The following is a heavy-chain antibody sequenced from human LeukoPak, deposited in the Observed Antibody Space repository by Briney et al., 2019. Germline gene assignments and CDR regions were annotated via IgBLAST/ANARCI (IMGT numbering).Heavy chain of an antibody. D-gene: IGHD5-18*01. CDR1: GGTFSSYA. V-gene: IGHV1-69*05. J-gene: IGHJ6*03. CDR3: ARVLGYSYGPYYYYYYMDV. Sequence: SVKVSCKASGGTFSSYAISWVRQAPGQGLEWMGGIIPIFGTANYAQKFQGRVTITTDESTSTAYMELSSLRSEDTAVYYCARVLGYSYGPYYYYYYMDVWGKGTTVTVSS. CDR2: IIPIFGTA.